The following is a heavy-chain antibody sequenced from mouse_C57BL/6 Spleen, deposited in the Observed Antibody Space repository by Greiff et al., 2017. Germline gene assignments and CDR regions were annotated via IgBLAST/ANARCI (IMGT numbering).Heavy chain of an antibody. CDR3: ALNWDGGYFDG. CDR2: IYPGDGDT. D-gene: IGHD4-1*01. CDR1: GYAFSSSC. V-gene: IGHV1-82*01. Sequence: QVQLKESGPELVKPGASVKISCKASGYAFSSSCMNWVKQRPGKGLEWIGRIYPGDGDTNYNGKFKGKATLTADKSSSTSYMQLSSLTSEDSAVCFCALNWDGGYFDGWGTGTTVTVSS. J-gene: IGHJ1*03.